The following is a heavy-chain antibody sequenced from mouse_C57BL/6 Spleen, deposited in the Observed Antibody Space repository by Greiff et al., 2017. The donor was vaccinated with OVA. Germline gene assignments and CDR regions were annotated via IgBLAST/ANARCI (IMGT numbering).Heavy chain of an antibody. CDR2: IDPSDSET. Sequence: VQLQQPGAELVRPGSSVKLSCKASGYTFTSYWMHWVKQRPIQGLEWIGNIDPSDSETHYNQKFKDKATLTVDKSSSTAYMQLSSLTSEDSAVYYCARRGLITTVPFAYWGQGTLVTVSA. V-gene: IGHV1-52*01. CDR1: GYTFTSYW. D-gene: IGHD1-1*01. CDR3: ARRGLITTVPFAY. J-gene: IGHJ3*01.